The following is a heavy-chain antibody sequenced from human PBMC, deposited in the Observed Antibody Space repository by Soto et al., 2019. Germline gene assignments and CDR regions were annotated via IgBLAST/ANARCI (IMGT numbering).Heavy chain of an antibody. Sequence: QVQLQESGPGLVKPSQTLSLTCTVSGGSISSGGYYWSWIRQHPGKGLEWNGYIYYSGSTYYNPSLKSRVTIAVDTSKNQFALKLNSVAAADTAVYYCSRSSTSANYFDYWGQGTLVTVSS. CDR2: IYYSGST. CDR1: GGSISSGGYY. CDR3: SRSSTSANYFDY. V-gene: IGHV4-31*03. D-gene: IGHD2-2*01. J-gene: IGHJ4*02.